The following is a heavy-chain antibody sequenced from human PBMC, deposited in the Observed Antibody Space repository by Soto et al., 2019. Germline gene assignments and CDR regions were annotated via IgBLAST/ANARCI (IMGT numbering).Heavy chain of an antibody. J-gene: IGHJ4*02. CDR3: VKDHCGGDCYSDPYFDY. CDR2: IWFDGSKQ. D-gene: IGHD2-21*02. CDR1: GFSFTTYG. Sequence: QVQLVESGGGVVQPGRSLRLSCVASGFSFTTYGLHWVRQAPGKGLECVAVIWFDGSKQYYADSVKGRFTIYRDNSKNIVYLEMNSMRVEDTAVYYCVKDHCGGDCYSDPYFDYWGQGTLVTVSS. V-gene: IGHV3-33*06.